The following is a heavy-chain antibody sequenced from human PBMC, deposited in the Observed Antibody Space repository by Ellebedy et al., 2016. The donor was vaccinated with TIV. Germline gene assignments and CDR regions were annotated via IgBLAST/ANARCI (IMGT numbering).Heavy chain of an antibody. D-gene: IGHD3-10*01. J-gene: IGHJ6*02. V-gene: IGHV6-1*01. CDR3: ARGWFGSGMGV. Sequence: SETLSLTCVISGDSVSTDIGWNWIRPSPSRGLEWLGRTYYRSKWNNDYAVSLKSRITINPDTSKNLFSLPLNSVTPEDTAVYYCARGWFGSGMGVWGQGTTVTVSS. CDR1: GDSVSTDIG. CDR2: TYYRSKWNN.